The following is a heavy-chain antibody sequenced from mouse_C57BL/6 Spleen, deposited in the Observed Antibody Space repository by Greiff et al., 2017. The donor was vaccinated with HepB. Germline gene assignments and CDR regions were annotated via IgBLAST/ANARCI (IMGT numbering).Heavy chain of an antibody. CDR2: IDPSDSET. CDR1: GYTFTSYW. D-gene: IGHD2-2*01. V-gene: IGHV1-52*01. CDR3: ARYGYDEGGPAY. Sequence: QVQLQQPGAELVRPGSSVKLSCKASGYTFTSYWMHWVKQRPIQGLEWIGNIDPSDSETHYNQKFKDKATLTVDKSSSTAYMQLSSLTSEDSAVYYCARYGYDEGGPAYWGQGTLVTVSA. J-gene: IGHJ3*01.